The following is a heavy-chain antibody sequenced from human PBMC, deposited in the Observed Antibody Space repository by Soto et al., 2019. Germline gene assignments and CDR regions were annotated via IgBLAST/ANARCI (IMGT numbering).Heavy chain of an antibody. Sequence: QVHLVQSGVEVKTPGASVKVSCQASGYTFLTYDISWLRQAPGQGLEWMGWISTYSGDTKYAQKFQGRVTMTTDTSTTTAYLELRSLRSDDTAVYYCARHHGPTTSENGFDPWGQGTLVTVSS. D-gene: IGHD5-12*01. J-gene: IGHJ5*02. V-gene: IGHV1-18*01. CDR3: ARHHGPTTSENGFDP. CDR1: GYTFLTYD. CDR2: ISTYSGDT.